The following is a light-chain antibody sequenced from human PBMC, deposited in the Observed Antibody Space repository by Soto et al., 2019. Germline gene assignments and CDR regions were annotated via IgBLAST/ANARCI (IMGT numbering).Light chain of an antibody. CDR3: LSYTSANTRV. V-gene: IGLV2-14*02. J-gene: IGLJ3*02. CDR2: EGG. CDR1: SSDVGNYNL. Sequence: QSALTQPASVSGSPGQSITISCTGTSSDVGNYNLVSWYQQYPGKAPKLMIYEGGKRPSGVSNRFSGSKSGNTASLTISGLQPEDEADYYCLSYTSANTRVFGGGTKLTVL.